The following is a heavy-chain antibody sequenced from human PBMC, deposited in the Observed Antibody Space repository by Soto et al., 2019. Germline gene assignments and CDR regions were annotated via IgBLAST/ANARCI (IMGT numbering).Heavy chain of an antibody. Sequence: GGSLRLSCAASGFTFSSYGMHWVRQAPGKGLEWVAVIWYDGSNKYYADSVKGRFTISRDNSKNTLYLQMNSLRAEDTAVYYCAREGTYSSGWYFDYWGQGTLVTVSS. J-gene: IGHJ4*02. CDR3: AREGTYSSGWYFDY. CDR1: GFTFSSYG. CDR2: IWYDGSNK. V-gene: IGHV3-33*01. D-gene: IGHD6-19*01.